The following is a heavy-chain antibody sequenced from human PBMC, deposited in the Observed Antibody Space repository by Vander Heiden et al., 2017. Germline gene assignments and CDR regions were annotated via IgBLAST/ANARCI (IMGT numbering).Heavy chain of an antibody. CDR1: GFIFSTYS. Sequence: EVQLVESGGVLVKPGGSLRLSCAASGFIFSTYSMNWVRQAPGKGLEWVSSISSDSSYIYYADSLRGRFTISRDNAKNSLFLQMNSLRVEDTAVYYCTRAPKHSHGYYSVYWGQGTLVTVSS. CDR2: ISSDSSYI. J-gene: IGHJ4*02. D-gene: IGHD3-3*01. V-gene: IGHV3-21*01. CDR3: TRAPKHSHGYYSVY.